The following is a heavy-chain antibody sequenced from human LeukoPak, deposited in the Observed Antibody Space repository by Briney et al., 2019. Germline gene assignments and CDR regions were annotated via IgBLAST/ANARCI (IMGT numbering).Heavy chain of an antibody. CDR2: ISPDGIYI. J-gene: IGHJ4*02. D-gene: IGHD6-19*01. CDR1: GFTFSSYW. V-gene: IGHV3-23*01. CDR3: ASQRHHRVAVAGSFDY. Sequence: GGSLRLSCAASGFTFSSYWMHWVRQTPGTGLEWLSAISPDGIYIYYSDSVKGRFTTSRDNSKNTLYLQMNSLRAEDTAVYFCASQRHHRVAVAGSFDYWGLGTLVSVSP.